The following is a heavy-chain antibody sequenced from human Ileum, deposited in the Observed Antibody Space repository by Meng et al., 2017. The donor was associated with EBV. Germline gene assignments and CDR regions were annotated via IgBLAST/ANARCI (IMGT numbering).Heavy chain of an antibody. J-gene: IGHJ4*02. CDR1: GYTFTGYA. Sequence: QVQLGQSGAEVKMPGASIKLSCKASGYTFTGYAIHWVRQAPGQRLEWMGWINPGSGNTKYSQKFQGRVTITRDTSATTVYMDLSSLRSEDTAVFYCARDGGFSVGATKYDYWGQGALVTVSS. V-gene: IGHV1-3*01. D-gene: IGHD1-26*01. CDR3: ARDGGFSVGATKYDY. CDR2: INPGSGNT.